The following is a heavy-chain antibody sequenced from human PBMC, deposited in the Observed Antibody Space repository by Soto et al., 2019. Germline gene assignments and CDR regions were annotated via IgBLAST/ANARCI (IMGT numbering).Heavy chain of an antibody. V-gene: IGHV5-51*01. J-gene: IGHJ4*02. CDR2: IYPDDSET. CDR3: ARLGFPGAIYFDS. CDR1: GYNFTTFW. Sequence: GESLKISCKGSGYNFTTFWIGWARQVPGKGLEWMGIIYPDDSETKYSPDFEGQVTISADRSTNTAYLQWRSLRASDTAMYYCARLGFPGAIYFDSWGLGTLVTVSS.